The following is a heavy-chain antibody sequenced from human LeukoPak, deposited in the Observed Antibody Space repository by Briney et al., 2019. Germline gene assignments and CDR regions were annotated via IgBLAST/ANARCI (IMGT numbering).Heavy chain of an antibody. J-gene: IGHJ4*02. CDR1: GASISSSNW. D-gene: IGHD3-22*01. CDR2: IYHSGST. CDR3: ASTPSYYDSSGYGPQPFDY. V-gene: IGHV4-4*02. Sequence: PSETLSLTCGVSGASISSSNWWTWVRQPPGKGLEWIGEIYHSGSTNYNPSLKSRVTISVDKSKNQFSLKLSSVTAADTAVYYCASTPSYYDSSGYGPQPFDYWGQGTLVTVSS.